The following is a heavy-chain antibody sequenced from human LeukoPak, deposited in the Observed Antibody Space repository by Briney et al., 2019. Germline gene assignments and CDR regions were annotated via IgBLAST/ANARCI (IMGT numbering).Heavy chain of an antibody. V-gene: IGHV1-46*01. Sequence: GASVKVSCKASGYTFTGYYIHWVRQAPGQGLEWMGIIRPSGGTTIYAQKFQGRVTMTRDTSTSTVYMELSSLRSEDTAVYYCARIEGLAAKMGDWGQGTLVTVSS. CDR1: GYTFTGYY. J-gene: IGHJ4*02. CDR3: ARIEGLAAKMGD. D-gene: IGHD6-25*01. CDR2: IRPSGGTT.